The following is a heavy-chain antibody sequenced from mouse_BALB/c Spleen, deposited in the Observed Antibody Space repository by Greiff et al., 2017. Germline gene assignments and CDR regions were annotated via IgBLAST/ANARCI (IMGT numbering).Heavy chain of an antibody. D-gene: IGHD2-14*01. J-gene: IGHJ3*01. V-gene: IGHV2-2*02. CDR3: ARGDYRYGGFAY. Sequence: VKLMESGPGLVQPSQSLSITCTVSGFSLTSYGVHWVRQSPGKGLEWLGVIWSGGSTDYNAAFISRLSISKDNSKSQVFFKMNSLQANDTAIYYCARGDYRYGGFAYWGQGTLVTVSA. CDR1: GFSLTSYG. CDR2: IWSGGST.